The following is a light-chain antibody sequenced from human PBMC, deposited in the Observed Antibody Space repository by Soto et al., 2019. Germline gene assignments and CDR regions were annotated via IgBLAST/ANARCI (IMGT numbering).Light chain of an antibody. CDR1: SANIGSNY. CDR2: RNN. Sequence: QSVLTQPPSASGTPGQRVSISYSGSSANIGSNYVYWYQQLPGTAPKLLIYRNNQRPSGVPDRFSGSKSGTSASLAISGLRPEDEADYYCAAWDDSLSGGVFGGGTKLTVL. CDR3: AAWDDSLSGGV. V-gene: IGLV1-47*01. J-gene: IGLJ3*02.